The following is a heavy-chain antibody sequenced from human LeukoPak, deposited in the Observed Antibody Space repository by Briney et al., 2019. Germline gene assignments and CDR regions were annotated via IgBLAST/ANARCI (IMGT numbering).Heavy chain of an antibody. CDR2: ISGSGGST. Sequence: EGSLRLSCAASGFTFSSYAMSWVRQAPGKGLEWVSAISGSGGSTYYADSVKGRFTISRDNAKNTLYLQMNSLRAEDTAVYYCAREPPELTNERELGYWGQGTLVTVSS. V-gene: IGHV3-23*01. J-gene: IGHJ4*02. CDR3: AREPPELTNERELGY. D-gene: IGHD1-1*01. CDR1: GFTFSSYA.